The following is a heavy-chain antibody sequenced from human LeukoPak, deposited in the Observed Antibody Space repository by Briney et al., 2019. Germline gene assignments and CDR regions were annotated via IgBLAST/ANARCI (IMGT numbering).Heavy chain of an antibody. J-gene: IGHJ5*02. CDR1: GYTFTSYY. Sequence: ASVKVSCKASGYTFTSYYMHWVRQAPGQGLEWMGIINPSGGSTSYAQKFQGRVTMTRDMSTSTVYMELSSLRSEDTAVYYCARVRCSSTSCYAGRGWFDPWGQGTLVTVSS. V-gene: IGHV1-46*01. CDR3: ARVRCSSTSCYAGRGWFDP. CDR2: INPSGGST. D-gene: IGHD2-2*01.